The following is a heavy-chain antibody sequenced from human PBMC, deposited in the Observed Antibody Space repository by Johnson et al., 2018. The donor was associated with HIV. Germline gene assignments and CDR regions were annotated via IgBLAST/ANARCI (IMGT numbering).Heavy chain of an antibody. D-gene: IGHD6-13*01. CDR2: INWNGVRT. J-gene: IGHJ3*02. CDR1: GFTFSSYA. Sequence: VQLVESGGGLVQPGGSLRLSCAASGFTFSSYAMHWVRQAPGKGLEWVSGINWNGVRTGYLDSMKGRFTISRDNAKKSVYLQMNSLRAGDTAVYYCARIAARGAFDIWGQGTMVTVSS. V-gene: IGHV3-20*04. CDR3: ARIAARGAFDI.